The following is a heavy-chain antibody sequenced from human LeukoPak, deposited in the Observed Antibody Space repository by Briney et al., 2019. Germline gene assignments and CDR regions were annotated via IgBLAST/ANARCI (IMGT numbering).Heavy chain of an antibody. J-gene: IGHJ5*02. CDR2: INAGNGNT. CDR1: GYTFTSYA. Sequence: GASVTVSCTASGYTFTSYAMHWVRQAPGQRLEWMGWINAGNGNTKYSQKFQGRVTITRDTSASTAYMELSSLRSEDTAVYYCARDRRYSSLNWFGPWGQGTLVTVSS. D-gene: IGHD6-13*01. CDR3: ARDRRYSSLNWFGP. V-gene: IGHV1-3*01.